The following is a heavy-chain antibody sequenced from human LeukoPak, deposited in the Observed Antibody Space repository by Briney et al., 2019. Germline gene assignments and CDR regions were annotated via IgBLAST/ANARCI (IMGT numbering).Heavy chain of an antibody. D-gene: IGHD1-26*01. J-gene: IGHJ4*02. Sequence: SETLSLTCTVSGGSISSYYWSWIRQPPGKGLEWIGYIYYSGSTNYNPSLKSRVTISVDASKNQFSLKLTSVTAADTAVYFCARHMPWELPPGAYDYWGQGSLVTVSS. CDR2: IYYSGST. CDR3: ARHMPWELPPGAYDY. CDR1: GGSISSYY. V-gene: IGHV4-59*08.